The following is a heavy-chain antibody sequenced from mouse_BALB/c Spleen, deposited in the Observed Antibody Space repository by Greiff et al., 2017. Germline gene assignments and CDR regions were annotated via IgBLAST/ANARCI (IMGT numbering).Heavy chain of an antibody. CDR1: GFAFSSYD. J-gene: IGHJ1*01. CDR3: ARQGGLGRGYFDV. V-gene: IGHV5-12-1*01. D-gene: IGHD4-1*01. Sequence: EVQVVESGGGLVKPGGSLKLSCAASGFAFSSYDMSWVRQTPEKRLEWVAYISSGGGSTYYPDTVKGRFTISRDNAKNTLYLQMSSLKSEDTAMYYCARQGGLGRGYFDVWGAGTTVTVSS. CDR2: ISSGGGST.